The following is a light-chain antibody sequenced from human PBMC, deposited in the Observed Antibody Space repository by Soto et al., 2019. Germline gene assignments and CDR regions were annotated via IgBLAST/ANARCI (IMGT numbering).Light chain of an antibody. V-gene: IGLV2-14*01. CDR1: SSDVGGYNH. Sequence: QSALTQPASVSGSPGQSITISCTGTSSDVGGYNHVSWYQQHPGKAPKLIIYEVRNRPSGVSNRLSGSKSGNTASLTISGLQADDEADYYCCSYTSSSIPVFGGGTKVTVL. J-gene: IGLJ3*02. CDR2: EVR. CDR3: CSYTSSSIPV.